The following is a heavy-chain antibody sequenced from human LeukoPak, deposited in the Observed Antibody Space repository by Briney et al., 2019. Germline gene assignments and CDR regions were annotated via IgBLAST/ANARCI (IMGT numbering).Heavy chain of an antibody. CDR3: ARLYVYYYYMDV. Sequence: PSETLSLTCTVSGGPISSSSYYWGWIRQPPGKGLEWIGSIYYSGSTYYNPSLKSRVTISVDTSKNQFSLKLSSVTAADTAVYYCARLYVYYYYMDVWGKGTTVTVSS. J-gene: IGHJ6*03. V-gene: IGHV4-39*01. CDR2: IYYSGST. D-gene: IGHD3-16*01. CDR1: GGPISSSSYY.